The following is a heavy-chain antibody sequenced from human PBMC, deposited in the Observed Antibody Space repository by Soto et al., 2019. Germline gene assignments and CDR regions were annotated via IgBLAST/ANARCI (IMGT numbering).Heavy chain of an antibody. V-gene: IGHV3-49*03. J-gene: IGHJ6*03. CDR3: TRDLGYCSSTSCSRLLYYYYYYYMDV. CDR1: GFTFGDYA. D-gene: IGHD2-2*01. Sequence: GGSLRLSCTASGFTFGDYAMSWFRQAPGKGLEWVGFIRSKAYGGTTEYAASVKGRFTISRDDSKSIAYLQMNSLKTEDTAVYYCTRDLGYCSSTSCSRLLYYYYYYYMDVWGKGTTVTVSS. CDR2: IRSKAYGGTT.